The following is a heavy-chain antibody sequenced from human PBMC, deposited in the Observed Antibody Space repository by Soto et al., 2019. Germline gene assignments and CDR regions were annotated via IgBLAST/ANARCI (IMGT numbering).Heavy chain of an antibody. Sequence: QVQLVQSGAEVKKPGSSVNFSCKASGGTFSSYAISWVRQAPGQGLEWMGGIIPIFGTANYAQKFQGRVTITANDSTSTAYMELCSLRSEDTAVYYCARDWVVVGPAGGGERMDVWCPVTTVTVSS. J-gene: IGHJ6*02. CDR3: ARDWVVVGPAGGGERMDV. CDR1: GGTFSSYA. CDR2: IIPIFGTA. V-gene: IGHV1-69*01. D-gene: IGHD2-2*01.